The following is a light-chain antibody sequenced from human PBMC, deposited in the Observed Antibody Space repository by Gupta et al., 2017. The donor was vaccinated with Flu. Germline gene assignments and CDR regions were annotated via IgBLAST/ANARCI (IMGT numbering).Light chain of an antibody. CDR1: SSDVGGYNY. CDR3: SSFTRSDTWV. V-gene: IGLV2-14*01. Sequence: SMTNSCTGTSSDVGGYNYVSWFQQHPAKAPKLMIYEVSNRPSGVSNRFSGSKSANTAALTISGLQAEDEADYYCSSFTRSDTWVFGGGTKLTVL. J-gene: IGLJ3*02. CDR2: EVS.